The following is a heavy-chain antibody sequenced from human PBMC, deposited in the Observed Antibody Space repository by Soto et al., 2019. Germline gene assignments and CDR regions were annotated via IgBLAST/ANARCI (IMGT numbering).Heavy chain of an antibody. CDR3: TTDRQEWELPPELDS. Sequence: EVQLVESGGGLVKPGGSLRLSCAASGFTFSNAWMNWVRQAPGKGLEWVGRIKSKTDGGTTDYAAPVKGRFTISRDDSKNTLYLQMNSLKTEDTAVYYCTTDRQEWELPPELDSWGQGTLVTVSS. CDR1: GFTFSNAW. J-gene: IGHJ4*02. CDR2: IKSKTDGGTT. D-gene: IGHD1-26*01. V-gene: IGHV3-15*07.